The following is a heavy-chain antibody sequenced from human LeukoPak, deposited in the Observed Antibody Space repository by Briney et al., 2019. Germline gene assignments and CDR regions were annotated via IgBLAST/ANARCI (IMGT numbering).Heavy chain of an antibody. CDR2: IYYSGST. J-gene: IGHJ4*02. CDR1: GGSVSSYY. D-gene: IGHD3-10*01. V-gene: IGHV4-59*02. CDR3: ARGFNPYYYGSGSYYPFDY. Sequence: SETLSLTCTVSGGSVSSYYWSWIRQPPGKGLEWTGYIYYSGSTNYNPSLKSRVTISVDTSKNQFSLKLSSVTAADTAVYYCARGFNPYYYGSGSYYPFDYWGQGTLVTVSS.